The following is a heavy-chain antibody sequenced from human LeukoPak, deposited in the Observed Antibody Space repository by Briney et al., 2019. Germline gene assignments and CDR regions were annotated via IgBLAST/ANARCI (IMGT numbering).Heavy chain of an antibody. CDR3: AREVTSVTTIGLDY. CDR2: INSDGSST. Sequence: GGSLRLSCAASGFTFSNYWMYWVRQAPGKGLVWVSRINSDGSSTNYADSVKGRFTISRDNAKNTLYLQMNSLRAEDTAVYYCAREVTSVTTIGLDYWGQGTLVTVSS. J-gene: IGHJ4*02. CDR1: GFTFSNYW. D-gene: IGHD4-17*01. V-gene: IGHV3-74*01.